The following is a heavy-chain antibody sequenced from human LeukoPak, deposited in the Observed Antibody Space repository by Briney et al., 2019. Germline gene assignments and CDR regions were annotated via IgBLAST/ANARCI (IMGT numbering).Heavy chain of an antibody. Sequence: PSQTLSLTCAVSGGSISSGGYSWSWIRQPPGKGLEWIGYIYHSGSTYYNPSLKSRVTISVDRSKNQFSLKLSSVTAADTAVYYCARYGGNSYFDYWGQGTLVTVSS. J-gene: IGHJ4*02. V-gene: IGHV4-30-2*01. CDR2: IYHSGST. D-gene: IGHD4-23*01. CDR3: ARYGGNSYFDY. CDR1: GGSISSGGYS.